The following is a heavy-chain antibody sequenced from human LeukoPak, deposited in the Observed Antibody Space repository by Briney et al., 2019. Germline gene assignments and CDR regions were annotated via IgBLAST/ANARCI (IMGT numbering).Heavy chain of an antibody. CDR3: ATHRPDGPDYSQY. CDR1: GYTFTSYG. J-gene: IGHJ4*02. V-gene: IGHV1-18*01. Sequence: ALVKVSCKASGYTFTSYGISWVRQAPGQGLEWMGWISAYNGNTNYAQKLQGRVTMTTDTSTSTAYMELRGLRSDDTAVYYCATHRPDGPDYSQYWGQGTLVTVSS. D-gene: IGHD2-2*01. CDR2: ISAYNGNT.